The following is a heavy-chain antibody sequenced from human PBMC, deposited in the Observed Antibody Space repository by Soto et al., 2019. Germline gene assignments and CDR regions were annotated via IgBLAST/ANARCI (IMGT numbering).Heavy chain of an antibody. D-gene: IGHD3-22*01. J-gene: IGHJ4*02. CDR2: ISGSGGTT. CDR1: GFTLSSYA. Sequence: EVQLLESGGGLVQPGGSLRLSCAASGFTLSSYAMSWVRQAPGKGLEWVSDISGSGGTTYYADSVKGRFTISRDTSKNTLYLQMNSLRAEDTAVYYCAKVERYYYDSSGYYSSPLFWGQGTLVTVSS. CDR3: AKVERYYYDSSGYYSSPLF. V-gene: IGHV3-23*01.